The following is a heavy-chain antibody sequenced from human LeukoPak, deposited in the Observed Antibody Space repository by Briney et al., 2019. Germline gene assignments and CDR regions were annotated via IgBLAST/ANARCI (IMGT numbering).Heavy chain of an antibody. D-gene: IGHD6-13*01. Sequence: PGGSLRLSCAASGFTFSSYWMSWVRQAPGKGLEWVANIKQDGSEKYYVDSVKGRFTISRDSAKNSLYLQMNSLRAEDTALYYCAKDRGYSSSWYTHWGQGTLVTVSS. CDR1: GFTFSSYW. CDR3: AKDRGYSSSWYTH. CDR2: IKQDGSEK. V-gene: IGHV3-7*03. J-gene: IGHJ4*02.